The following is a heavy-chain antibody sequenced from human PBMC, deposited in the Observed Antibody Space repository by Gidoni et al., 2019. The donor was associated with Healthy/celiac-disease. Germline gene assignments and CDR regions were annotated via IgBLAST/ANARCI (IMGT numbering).Heavy chain of an antibody. CDR1: GFTFSSYA. D-gene: IGHD4-17*01. CDR2: ISGSGGST. CDR3: AKESGTVTTSYYGMDV. J-gene: IGHJ6*02. Sequence: EVQLLESGGGLVQPGGSLRLSCAASGFTFSSYAMSWVRQAPGKGLEWGSAISGSGGSTYYADSVKGLFTISRDNSKNTLYLQMNSLRAEDTAVYYCAKESGTVTTSYYGMDVWGQGTTVTVSS. V-gene: IGHV3-23*01.